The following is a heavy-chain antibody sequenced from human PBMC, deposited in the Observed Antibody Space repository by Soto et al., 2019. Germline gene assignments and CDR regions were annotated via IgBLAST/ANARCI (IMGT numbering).Heavy chain of an antibody. V-gene: IGHV3-30*18. J-gene: IGHJ6*02. Sequence: QPGGSLRLSCAASGFTFSSYGMHWVRQAPGKGLEWVAVISYDGSNKYYADSVKGRFTISRDNSKNTLYLQMNSLRAEDTAVYYCAKSYYDILTGLVYYYGMDVWGQGTTVTVSS. CDR1: GFTFSSYG. D-gene: IGHD3-9*01. CDR2: ISYDGSNK. CDR3: AKSYYDILTGLVYYYGMDV.